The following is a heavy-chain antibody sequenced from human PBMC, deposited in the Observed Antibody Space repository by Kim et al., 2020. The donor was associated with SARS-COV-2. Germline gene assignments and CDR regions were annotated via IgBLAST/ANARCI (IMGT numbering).Heavy chain of an antibody. D-gene: IGHD6-13*01. Sequence: KFQGRVTITRDTSASTAYMELSSLRSEDTAVYYCARASGYSSSWYPAFDIWGQGTMVTVSS. J-gene: IGHJ3*02. V-gene: IGHV1-3*01. CDR3: ARASGYSSSWYPAFDI.